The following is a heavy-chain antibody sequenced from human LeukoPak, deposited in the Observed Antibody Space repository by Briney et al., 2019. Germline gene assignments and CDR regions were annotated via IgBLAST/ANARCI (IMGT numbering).Heavy chain of an antibody. D-gene: IGHD3-10*01. CDR3: ARDGYYYGSGAPREFDY. V-gene: IGHV4-39*07. CDR1: GGSISSSSYY. J-gene: IGHJ4*02. CDR2: IYYSGST. Sequence: SETLSLTCTVSGGSISSSSYYWGWIRQPPGKGLEWIGSIYYSGSTYYNPSLKSRVTISVDTSKNQFSLKLSSVTAADTAVYYCARDGYYYGSGAPREFDYWGQGTLVTVSS.